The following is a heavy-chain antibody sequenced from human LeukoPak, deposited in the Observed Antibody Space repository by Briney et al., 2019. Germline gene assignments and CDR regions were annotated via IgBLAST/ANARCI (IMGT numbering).Heavy chain of an antibody. V-gene: IGHV1-2*04. Sequence: ASVNVSCKASGYTFTVYYMHWVRQAPGQGLEWMGWINPNSGGTNYAQKFQGWVTMTRDTSISTAYMELSRLRSDDTAVYYCARDIGSPTYYYDSSGPPYNWFDPWGQGTLVTVSS. CDR3: ARDIGSPTYYYDSSGPPYNWFDP. CDR2: INPNSGGT. CDR1: GYTFTVYY. D-gene: IGHD3-22*01. J-gene: IGHJ5*02.